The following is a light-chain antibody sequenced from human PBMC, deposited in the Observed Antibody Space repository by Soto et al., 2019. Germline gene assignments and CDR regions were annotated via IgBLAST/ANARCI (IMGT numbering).Light chain of an antibody. V-gene: IGLV1-44*01. J-gene: IGLJ1*01. Sequence: QSVLTQPPSASETPGQRVTISCSGSSSNIGGNTVNWYQQLPGTAPKLLIYSNNQRPSGVPDRFSASKSGTSASLAISGLQSEDEADYYCAAWDDRLNGYVFGTGTKLTVL. CDR2: SNN. CDR1: SSNIGGNT. CDR3: AAWDDRLNGYV.